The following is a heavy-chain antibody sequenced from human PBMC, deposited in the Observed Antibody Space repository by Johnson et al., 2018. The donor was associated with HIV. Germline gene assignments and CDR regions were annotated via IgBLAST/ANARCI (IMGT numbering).Heavy chain of an antibody. V-gene: IGHV3-23*04. D-gene: IGHD4-23*01. CDR1: AFTFSSND. Sequence: VQLVESGGGVVQPGGSLRLSCGASAFTFSSNDMKWVRQAPGKGLEWVSPISGSDHSTYYADSVRGRFTISRDNSKNTLSLQMISLRAEDTAMYYCAKARSLLDYGGFDAFDIWGQGTLVIVAS. CDR2: ISGSDHST. CDR3: AKARSLLDYGGFDAFDI. J-gene: IGHJ3*02.